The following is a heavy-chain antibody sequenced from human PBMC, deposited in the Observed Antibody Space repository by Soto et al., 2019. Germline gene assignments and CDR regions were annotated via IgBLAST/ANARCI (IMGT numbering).Heavy chain of an antibody. V-gene: IGHV3-74*01. CDR2: INSDGSST. J-gene: IGHJ4*02. D-gene: IGHD5-18*01. Sequence: EVQLVESGGGLVQPGGSLRRSCAASGFTFSSYWMHWDRQAPGKGLVWVSRINSDGSSTSYADSVKGRITISRDNAKNTLYLQMNSLRAEDTAVYYCARDGYSYGQFDYWGQGTLVTVSS. CDR3: ARDGYSYGQFDY. CDR1: GFTFSSYW.